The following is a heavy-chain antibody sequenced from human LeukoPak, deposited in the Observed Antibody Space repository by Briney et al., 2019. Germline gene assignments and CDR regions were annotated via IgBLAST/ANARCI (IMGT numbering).Heavy chain of an antibody. CDR1: GFTFSSYA. D-gene: IGHD1/OR15-1a*01. V-gene: IGHV3-23*01. Sequence: PGGSLRLSCAASGFTFSSYAMSWVRQAPGKGLEWVSAISYSGGSTYYADSVKGRFTISRDNSKNTLYLQMNSLRAEDTAVYFCAKDQWDLTGTMQVFWGQGTLVTVSS. CDR3: AKDQWDLTGTMQVF. CDR2: ISYSGGST. J-gene: IGHJ4*02.